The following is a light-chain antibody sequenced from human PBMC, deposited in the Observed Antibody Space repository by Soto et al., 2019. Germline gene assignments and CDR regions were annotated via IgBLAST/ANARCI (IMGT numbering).Light chain of an antibody. V-gene: IGKV1-39*01. Sequence: DIQMTQSPSSLSASVGDRVTITCRANQSITKSLNWYQQKPGKAPKLLIYTASTLQSGVPSRFSGSGSGTDFALTISSLQPEDFATYYCQQSYTTPLTFGGGTKVEIK. CDR1: QSITKS. CDR3: QQSYTTPLT. J-gene: IGKJ4*01. CDR2: TAS.